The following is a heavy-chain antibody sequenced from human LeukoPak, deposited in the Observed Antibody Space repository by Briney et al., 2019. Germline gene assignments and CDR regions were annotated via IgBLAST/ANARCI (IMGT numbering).Heavy chain of an antibody. J-gene: IGHJ5*02. V-gene: IGHV3-33*06. CDR2: IWYDGSNK. D-gene: IGHD6-13*01. CDR1: GFTFSSYG. Sequence: GGSLRLSCAASGFTFSSYGMHWVRQAPGKGLEWVAVIWYDGSNKYYADSVKGRFTISRDNSKNTLYLQMNSLRAEDTAIYYCAKGSREHPSYSSWFDPWGQGTLVTVSS. CDR3: AKGSREHPSYSSWFDP.